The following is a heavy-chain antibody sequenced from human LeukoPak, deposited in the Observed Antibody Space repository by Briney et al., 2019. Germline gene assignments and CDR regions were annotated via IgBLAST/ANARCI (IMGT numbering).Heavy chain of an antibody. D-gene: IGHD3-22*01. V-gene: IGHV3-30*02. CDR3: ARDTHYYYDTSGYLLL. CDR1: GFTFSSYG. J-gene: IGHJ4*02. CDR2: IRNDESNK. Sequence: GGSLRLSCAASGFTFSSYGMHWVRQAPGKGLEWVAFIRNDESNKYYADSVKGRLTISRDNSKNTLYLQMNSLRAEDTAVYYCARDTHYYYDTSGYLLLWGQGTLVTVSS.